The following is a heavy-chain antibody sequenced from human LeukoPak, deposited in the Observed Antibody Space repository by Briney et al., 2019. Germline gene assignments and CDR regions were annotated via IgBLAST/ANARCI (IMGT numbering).Heavy chain of an antibody. V-gene: IGHV4-34*01. CDR1: GGSFSGCY. Sequence: SETLSLTCAVYGGSFSGCYWSWIRQPPGKGLEWIGEINHSGSTNYNPSLKSRVTISVDTSKNQFSLKLSSVTAADTAVYYCARGGASPIYYYYYGMDVWGQGTTVTVSS. CDR3: ARGGASPIYYYYYGMDV. J-gene: IGHJ6*02. CDR2: INHSGST.